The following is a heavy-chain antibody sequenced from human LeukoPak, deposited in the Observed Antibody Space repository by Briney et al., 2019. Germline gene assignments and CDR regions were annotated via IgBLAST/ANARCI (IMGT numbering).Heavy chain of an antibody. CDR2: ISYDGSNK. J-gene: IGHJ4*02. D-gene: IGHD3-22*01. CDR3: ARDYYYDSSGPFDY. Sequence: GRSLRLSCAASGFTFSSYAMHWVRQAPGKGLEWVAVISYDGSNKYYADSVKGRFTISRDNSKNTLYLQMNSLRAEDTAVYYCARDYYYDSSGPFDYWGQGTLATVSS. V-gene: IGHV3-30*04. CDR1: GFTFSSYA.